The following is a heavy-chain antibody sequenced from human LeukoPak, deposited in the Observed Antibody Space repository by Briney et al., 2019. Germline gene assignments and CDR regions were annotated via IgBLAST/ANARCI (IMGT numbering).Heavy chain of an antibody. CDR3: ARVVKYRSRPLTDLLPYYFDY. J-gene: IGHJ4*02. Sequence: ASVKVSCMASVYTFTSYAMHWGCQAPGQRLEWMVWINAGNGNTKYSKEFQGRVTITRYTSASTAYMELSSLRSEDMAVYYCARVVKYRSRPLTDLLPYYFDYWGQGTLVTVSS. CDR2: INAGNGNT. V-gene: IGHV1-3*03. CDR1: VYTFTSYA. D-gene: IGHD6-19*01.